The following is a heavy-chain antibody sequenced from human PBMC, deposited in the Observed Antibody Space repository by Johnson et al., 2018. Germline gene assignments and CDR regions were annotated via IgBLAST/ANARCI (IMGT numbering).Heavy chain of an antibody. CDR2: IIPIFGTA. J-gene: IGHJ6*02. V-gene: IGHV1-69*01. Sequence: QVQLVESGAEVKKPGSSVKVSCKASGGTFSSYAISWVRQAPGQGLEWMGGIIPIFGTANYAQKVHVRVTITADESTSPAYMELRSLRSEETAVYYCARDGPSDTIFGRYYYYYYGMDVWGQGTTVTVSS. CDR3: ARDGPSDTIFGRYYYYYYGMDV. CDR1: GGTFSSYA. D-gene: IGHD3-3*01.